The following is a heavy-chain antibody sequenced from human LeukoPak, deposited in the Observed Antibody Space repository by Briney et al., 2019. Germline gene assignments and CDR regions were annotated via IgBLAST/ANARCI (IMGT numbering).Heavy chain of an antibody. D-gene: IGHD5-18*01. V-gene: IGHV1-2*02. J-gene: IGHJ6*03. Sequence: GASVKVSCKASGYTFTGYYMHWVRQAPGQGLEWMGWINPNSGGTNYAQKLQGRVTMTTDTSTSTAYMELRSLRSDDTAVYYCARRRGAMDKIYYYYYMDVWGKGTTVTVSS. CDR1: GYTFTGYY. CDR3: ARRRGAMDKIYYYYYMDV. CDR2: INPNSGGT.